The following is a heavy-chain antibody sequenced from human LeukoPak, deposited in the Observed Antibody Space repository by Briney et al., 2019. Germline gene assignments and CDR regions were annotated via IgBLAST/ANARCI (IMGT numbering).Heavy chain of an antibody. D-gene: IGHD5-18*01. Sequence: ASVKVSCKASGYTFSNYYMHWVRQAPGQGLGWMGIINPSSGSTTYAQKFQGRVTMTRDMSTNTVYMELSSLRSEDTAVYYCARDLQLCPSRYYYYMDVWGKGTTVTVSS. V-gene: IGHV1-46*01. CDR3: ARDLQLCPSRYYYYMDV. J-gene: IGHJ6*03. CDR2: INPSSGST. CDR1: GYTFSNYY.